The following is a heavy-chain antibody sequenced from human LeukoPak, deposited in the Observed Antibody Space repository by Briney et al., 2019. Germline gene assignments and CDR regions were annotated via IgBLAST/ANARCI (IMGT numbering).Heavy chain of an antibody. D-gene: IGHD5-12*01. CDR3: AKGRSGYDYH. CDR1: GFTFSSYE. Sequence: GGSLRLSCAASGFTFSSYEMNWVRQAPGKGLEWVSYISSSGSTIYYADSVKGRFTISRDNAKNSLYLQMNSLRAEDTAVYYCAKGRSGYDYHWGQGTLVTVSS. CDR2: ISSSGSTI. J-gene: IGHJ5*02. V-gene: IGHV3-48*03.